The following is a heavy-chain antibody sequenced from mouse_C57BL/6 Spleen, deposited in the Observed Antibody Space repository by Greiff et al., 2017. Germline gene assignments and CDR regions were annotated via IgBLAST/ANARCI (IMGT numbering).Heavy chain of an antibody. CDR1: GFSLTSYG. D-gene: IGHD3-3*01. J-gene: IGHJ3*01. V-gene: IGHV2-2*01. CDR2: IWHGGST. Sequence: QVQLQQSGPGLVQPSQSLSITCTVSGFSLTSYGVHWVRQSPGKGLEWLGVIWHGGSTDYNAAFITRLSISKDNSKSQVYFKMNSLQADDTAIYYSARKGHGYWGQGTMVTVAA. CDR3: ARKGHGY.